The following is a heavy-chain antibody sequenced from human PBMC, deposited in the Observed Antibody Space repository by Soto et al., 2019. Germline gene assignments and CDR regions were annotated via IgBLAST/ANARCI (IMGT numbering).Heavy chain of an antibody. V-gene: IGHV3-11*05. CDR2: ISSSGRYT. CDR1: GFTFSDYF. CDR3: ARGDSASSGGSATFDY. Sequence: QVQLVESGGGLVKPGGSLRLSCAASGFTFSDYFMSWIRQAPGKGLEWLSYISSSGRYTNYADSVKGRFTISRDNAKNSLYLQMNSLSAEDTAVYYCARGDSASSGGSATFDYWGQGTLVTVSS. J-gene: IGHJ4*02. D-gene: IGHD2-15*01.